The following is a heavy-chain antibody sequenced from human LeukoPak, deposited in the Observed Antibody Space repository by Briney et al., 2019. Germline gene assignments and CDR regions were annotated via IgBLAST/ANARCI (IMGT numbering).Heavy chain of an antibody. CDR1: GGSISSYY. J-gene: IGHJ6*03. CDR3: ARDRSIKGYYYYYMDV. V-gene: IGHV4-59*01. D-gene: IGHD1-14*01. Sequence: SETLSLTRTVSGGSISSYYWSWIRQPPGKGLEWIGYIYYSGSTNYNPSLKSRVTISVDTSKNQFSLKLSSVTAADTAVYYCARDRSIKGYYYYYMDVWGKGTTVTVSS. CDR2: IYYSGST.